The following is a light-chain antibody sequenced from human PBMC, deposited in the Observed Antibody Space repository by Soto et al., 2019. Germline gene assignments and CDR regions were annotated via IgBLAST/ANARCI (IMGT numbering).Light chain of an antibody. Sequence: DIQVTQSPSSLSASVGDRVTIPCRGSQSISSWLAWYQQKPGKAPKLLIFDAFSLESGVPSRFSGSRSGTEFTLTISSLQPDDYATYYCQQYNSYSPLTFGGGTKVDIK. CDR3: QQYNSYSPLT. V-gene: IGKV1-5*01. J-gene: IGKJ4*01. CDR2: DAF. CDR1: QSISSW.